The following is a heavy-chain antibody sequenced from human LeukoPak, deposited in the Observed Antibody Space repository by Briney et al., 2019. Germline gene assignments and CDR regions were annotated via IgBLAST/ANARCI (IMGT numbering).Heavy chain of an antibody. CDR2: ISAYNGNT. V-gene: IGHV1-18*01. CDR1: GYTFTTYG. CDR3: ARSGSGSDYYYMDV. Sequence: ASVKVSCKASGYTFTTYGIPWVRQAPGQGLEWMGWISAYNGNTNYAQKVQGRVTMTTDTSTSTAYMELRSLRSDDTAVYYCARSGSGSDYYYMDVWGKGTTVTVSS. D-gene: IGHD3-10*01. J-gene: IGHJ6*03.